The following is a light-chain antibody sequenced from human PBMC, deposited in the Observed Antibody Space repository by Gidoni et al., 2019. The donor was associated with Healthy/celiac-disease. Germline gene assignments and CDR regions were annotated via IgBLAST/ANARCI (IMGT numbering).Light chain of an antibody. Sequence: EIVMTQSPATLSVSPGARATLSCRASQSVSSNVAWYQQKPGQAPRLLIYGASTRATGIPARFSGSGSGTEFTLTISSLQSEDFAVYYCQQYNNWPLPFGQGTKVEIK. J-gene: IGKJ1*01. V-gene: IGKV3-15*01. CDR3: QQYNNWPLP. CDR1: QSVSSN. CDR2: GAS.